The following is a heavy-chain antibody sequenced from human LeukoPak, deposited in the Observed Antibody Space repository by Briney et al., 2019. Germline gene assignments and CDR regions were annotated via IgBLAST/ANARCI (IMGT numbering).Heavy chain of an antibody. CDR3: ARSYSSGWYGHFDY. V-gene: IGHV3-30*03. CDR2: ISYDGSNK. J-gene: IGHJ4*02. D-gene: IGHD6-19*01. Sequence: PGGSLRLSCAASGFTFSSYGMHWVRQAPGKGLEWVAVISYDGSNKYYADSVKGRFTIFRDNSKNTLYLQMNSLRAEDTAVYYCARSYSSGWYGHFDYWGQGTLVTVSS. CDR1: GFTFSSYG.